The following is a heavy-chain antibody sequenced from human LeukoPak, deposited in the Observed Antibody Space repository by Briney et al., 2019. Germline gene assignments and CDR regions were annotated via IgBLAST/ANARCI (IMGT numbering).Heavy chain of an antibody. CDR2: IKQDGSEK. D-gene: IGHD3-10*01. Sequence: GGSLRLSCAASGFTFSSYWMSWVRQAPGKGLEWVANIKQDGSEKYYVDSVKGRFTISRDNAKNSLYLQMNSLRAEDTAVYYCASDTLAGSCYSPPGYWGQGTLVTVSS. CDR1: GFTFSSYW. CDR3: ASDTLAGSCYSPPGY. J-gene: IGHJ4*02. V-gene: IGHV3-7*01.